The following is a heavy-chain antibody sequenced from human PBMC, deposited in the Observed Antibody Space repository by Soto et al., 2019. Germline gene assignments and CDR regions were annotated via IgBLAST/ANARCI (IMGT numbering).Heavy chain of an antibody. CDR3: ATDIVVVVAASLAFDI. Sequence: GGSLRLSCAASGFNFPAYAMNWVRRAPGKGLQWVSNIKQDGSDKYYADSVKGRFTISRDNAKNSLYLQMNSLRAEDTAVYYCATDIVVVVAASLAFDIWGQGTLVTVS. J-gene: IGHJ3*02. D-gene: IGHD2-15*01. CDR1: GFNFPAYA. V-gene: IGHV3-7*01. CDR2: IKQDGSDK.